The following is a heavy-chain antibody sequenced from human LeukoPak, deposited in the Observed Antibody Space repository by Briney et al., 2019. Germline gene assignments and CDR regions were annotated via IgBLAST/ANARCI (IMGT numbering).Heavy chain of an antibody. V-gene: IGHV4-59*08. CDR2: IANNGDI. J-gene: IGHJ4*02. Sequence: PSETLSLTCTVSGFSISGSYWSWIRQSPGKGLECIGYIANNGDINYNPSLKSRVTISMDTSNNQLSLRLSSVIAADTAVYFCAKTARVFEYWGQGILVTVSS. CDR3: AKTARVFEY. CDR1: GFSISGSY.